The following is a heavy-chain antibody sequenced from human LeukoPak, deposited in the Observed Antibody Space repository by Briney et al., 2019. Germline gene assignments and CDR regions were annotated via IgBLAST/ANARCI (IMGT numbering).Heavy chain of an antibody. CDR1: GFTFNTYA. V-gene: IGHV3-23*01. Sequence: PGGSLRLSCAASGFTFNTYAMSWVRQAPGKGLEWVSDISKDGVYPYYADSVRGRFTISRDNPKNMVYLQMNSLRAEDAALYYCAKSSRDGYDWGQGTLVTVSS. CDR2: ISKDGVYP. D-gene: IGHD5-24*01. CDR3: AKSSRDGYD. J-gene: IGHJ4*02.